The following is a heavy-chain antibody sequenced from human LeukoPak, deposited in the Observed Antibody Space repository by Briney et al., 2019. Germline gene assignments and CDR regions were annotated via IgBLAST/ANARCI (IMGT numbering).Heavy chain of an antibody. J-gene: IGHJ4*02. Sequence: PGGSLRLSCAASGFTFSNSAMSWVRQAPGKGLEWVSAVSGGGGTTDYAGSVRGRFTISRDNSKNTLYLQMSSLRAEDTAVYYCAKDLIRDRIQLWFDYWGQGTLVTVSS. CDR1: GFTFSNSA. CDR2: VSGGGGTT. CDR3: AKDLIRDRIQLWFDY. D-gene: IGHD5-18*01. V-gene: IGHV3-23*01.